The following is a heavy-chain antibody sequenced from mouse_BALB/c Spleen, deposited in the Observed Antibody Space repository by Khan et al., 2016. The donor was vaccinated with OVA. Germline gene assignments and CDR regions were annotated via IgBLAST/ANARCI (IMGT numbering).Heavy chain of an antibody. CDR2: IDPFNDDT. J-gene: IGHJ3*01. V-gene: IGHV1S136*01. CDR1: GYTFTSYV. D-gene: IGHD1-1*02. CDR3: APVGTDHVSFAY. Sequence: VQLQQSGPELVKPGASVKMSCKASGYTFTSYVMHWVKQKPGLGLEWIGYIDPFNDDTKYNAKFKDKATLTSDTSSSTAYMELSSLTSEDSAVYYCAPVGTDHVSFAYWGQGTLVTVSA.